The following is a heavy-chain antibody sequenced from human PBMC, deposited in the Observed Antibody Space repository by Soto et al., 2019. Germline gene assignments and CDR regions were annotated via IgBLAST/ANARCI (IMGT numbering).Heavy chain of an antibody. Sequence: SETLSLTCTVSGGSISSYYWSWIRQPPGKGLEWIGYVHHSWGSNYNPSLKSRVAISLDTSKSQFSLKLTSVTAAVTAVYYCARQGFGGLRGLVDVWGQGTTVTVSS. D-gene: IGHD3-10*01. CDR2: VHHSWGS. CDR3: ARQGFGGLRGLVDV. V-gene: IGHV4-59*08. J-gene: IGHJ6*02. CDR1: GGSISSYY.